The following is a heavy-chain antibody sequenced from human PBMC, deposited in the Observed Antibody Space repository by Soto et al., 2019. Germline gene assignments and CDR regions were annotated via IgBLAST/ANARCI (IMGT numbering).Heavy chain of an antibody. J-gene: IGHJ6*02. CDR1: GGSVSSGSYY. D-gene: IGHD6-13*01. CDR2: IYYSGST. V-gene: IGHV4-61*01. CDR3: ARGPYSSSGYRNYYYYYGMDV. Sequence: SETLSLTXTVSGGSVSSGSYYWSWIRQPPGKGLEWIGYIYYSGSTNYNPSLKSRVTISVDTSKNQFSLKLSSVTAADTAVYYCARGPYSSSGYRNYYYYYGMDVWGQGTTVTVSS.